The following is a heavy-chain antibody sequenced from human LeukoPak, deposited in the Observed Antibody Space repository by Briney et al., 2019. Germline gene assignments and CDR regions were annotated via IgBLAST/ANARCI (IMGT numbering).Heavy chain of an antibody. D-gene: IGHD2-21*02. CDR2: ITPNSGGT. V-gene: IGHV1-2*02. Sequence: AASVKVSCKASGYTFTAYYMHRVRQAPGQGLKWMGWITPNSGGTKYAQRFQGRVTMITDTPTRTAYMVLRSLRSDDTAVYYCVRDRDATPDDVRDYWGQGTLVTVSS. J-gene: IGHJ4*02. CDR3: VRDRDATPDDVRDY. CDR1: GYTFTAYY.